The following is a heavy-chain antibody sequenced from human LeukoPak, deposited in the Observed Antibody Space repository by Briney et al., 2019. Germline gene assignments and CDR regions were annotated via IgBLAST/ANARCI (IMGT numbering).Heavy chain of an antibody. CDR2: MNPNSGNT. J-gene: IGHJ4*02. CDR1: GHTFTSYD. CDR3: ARRRGYYYFDY. Sequence: ASVKVSCKASGHTFTSYDINWVRQATGQGLEWMGWMNPNSGNTGYAQKFQGRVTMTRNTSISTAYMGLSSLRSEDTAVYYCARRRGYYYFDYWGQGTLVTVSS. D-gene: IGHD6-13*01. V-gene: IGHV1-8*01.